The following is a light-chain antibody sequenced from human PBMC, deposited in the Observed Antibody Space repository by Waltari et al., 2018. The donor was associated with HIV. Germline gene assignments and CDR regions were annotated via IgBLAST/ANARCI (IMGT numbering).Light chain of an antibody. CDR2: EVS. Sequence: QSALTQPASVSGSPGQSITISCTGTSFDIFGFNFVSWFQHHPGKGPQVLIYEVSNRPSGVSYRFSGSKSGNTASLTISDLQPEDEAEYFCISYRSSSTPVFGGGTKLTVL. V-gene: IGLV2-14*01. CDR3: ISYRSSSTPV. J-gene: IGLJ3*02. CDR1: SFDIFGFNF.